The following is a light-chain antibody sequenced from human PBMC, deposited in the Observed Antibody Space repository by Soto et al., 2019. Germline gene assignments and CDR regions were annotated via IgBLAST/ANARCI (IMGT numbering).Light chain of an antibody. CDR1: SGHNSYM. CDR2: LEVSGTY. V-gene: IGLV4-60*03. CDR3: ENWETKTHV. Sequence: QSVLTQSSSASASLGSSVRLTCTLSSGHNSYMIEWHQQQPGKAPRYLMKLEVSGTYNKGSGVPDRFSGSSSGADRYLTISNLQSEDEADYYCENWETKTHVFGGGTKVTVL. J-gene: IGLJ3*02.